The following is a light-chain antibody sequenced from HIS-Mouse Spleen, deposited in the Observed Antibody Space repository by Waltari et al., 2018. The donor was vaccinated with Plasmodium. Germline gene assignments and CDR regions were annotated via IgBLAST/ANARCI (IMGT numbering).Light chain of an antibody. Sequence: IVITQYTATLSQSPGKTATLSCRASQSVSSNLAWYQQKPGQAPRLLIYGASTRATGIPARFSGSGSGTEFTLTISSLQSEDFAVYYCQQYNNWSFTFGPGTKVDIK. CDR2: GAS. CDR3: QQYNNWSFT. V-gene: IGKV3-15*01. J-gene: IGKJ3*01. CDR1: QSVSSN.